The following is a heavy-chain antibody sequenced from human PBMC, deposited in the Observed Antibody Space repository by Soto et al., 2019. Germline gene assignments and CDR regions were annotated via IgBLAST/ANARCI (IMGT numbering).Heavy chain of an antibody. J-gene: IGHJ3*02. CDR3: ARVTLPDVKGAFKI. V-gene: IGHV4-4*07. Sequence: VQLQESGPGLVKPSETLSLTCTVSGASTSSSYWGWIRQPAGKGLQYIGRISPSGNTDYNPSLKSRITLSVDPSKNQVSLMLTSVTAADTGMYYCARVTLPDVKGAFKIWGQGTMLTVSS. CDR1: GASTSSSY. D-gene: IGHD2-2*01. CDR2: ISPSGNT.